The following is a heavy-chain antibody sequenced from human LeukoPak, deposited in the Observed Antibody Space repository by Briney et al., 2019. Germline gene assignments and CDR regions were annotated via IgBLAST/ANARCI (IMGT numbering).Heavy chain of an antibody. Sequence: PSETLSLTCTVPGGSVSSRSYYWSWIRQSPGKGLEWIGYIYYRGSTSYSPSLKSRVTISVDTSKNQFSLKLRTATAADTAVYYCAIFPLNYAEYYFDYWGQGILVTVSS. V-gene: IGHV4-61*01. CDR1: GGSVSSRSYY. D-gene: IGHD2-2*01. CDR3: AIFPLNYAEYYFDY. CDR2: IYYRGST. J-gene: IGHJ4*02.